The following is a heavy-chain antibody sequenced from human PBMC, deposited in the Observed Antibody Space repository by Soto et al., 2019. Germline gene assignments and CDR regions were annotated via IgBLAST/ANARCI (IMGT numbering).Heavy chain of an antibody. J-gene: IGHJ4*02. CDR3: AKRRGAGGHFDY. Sequence: LRLSCAASGFTFSSYAMGWVCQGPGKGLEWVAVVSIGGSTHYADSVRGRFTISRDNSKNTLSLQMNSLTAEDTAVYFCAKRRGAGGHFDYWGQGALVTVSS. CDR2: VSIGGST. D-gene: IGHD2-15*01. V-gene: IGHV3-23*01. CDR1: GFTFSSYA.